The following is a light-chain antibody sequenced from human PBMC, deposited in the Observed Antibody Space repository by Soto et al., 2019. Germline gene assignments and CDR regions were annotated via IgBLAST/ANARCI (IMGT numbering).Light chain of an antibody. CDR3: QQYGSSLFT. CDR2: GAS. Sequence: EIVLTQSPGTLSLSPGERATLSCRASQSVSSSYLAWYQQKPGQAPRLLIYGASSRATGIPDRFSGSGSGTDFTLNISRLEPEDFAVYYCQQYGSSLFTFGPVTKVAIK. V-gene: IGKV3-20*01. J-gene: IGKJ3*01. CDR1: QSVSSSY.